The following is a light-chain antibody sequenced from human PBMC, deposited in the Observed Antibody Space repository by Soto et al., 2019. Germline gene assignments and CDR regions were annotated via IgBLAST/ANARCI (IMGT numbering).Light chain of an antibody. CDR3: QQYTSYS. J-gene: IGKJ1*01. CDR1: QSISNS. CDR2: HAS. Sequence: IRMTHSPSTLPASVGDCVTIPCRASQSISNSLAWHQTKPGTAPKLLIYHASTLESGVPSRFSGTRSGTEFTLTISSMQPDAFATYYCQQYTSYSFGQGTKVDIK. V-gene: IGKV1-5*01.